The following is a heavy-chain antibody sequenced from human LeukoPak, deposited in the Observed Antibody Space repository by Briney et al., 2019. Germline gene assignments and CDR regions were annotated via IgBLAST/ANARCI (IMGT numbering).Heavy chain of an antibody. CDR1: GFTFSSYA. CDR3: AKEVFGAIIRSMYDY. CDR2: ISGSGGST. J-gene: IGHJ4*02. V-gene: IGHV3-23*01. D-gene: IGHD3-10*02. Sequence: GGSLRLSCAASGFTFSSYAMSWVRQAPGKGLEWVSAISGSGGSTYYADSVKGWFTISRDNSKNTLYLQMNSLRAEDTAVYYCAKEVFGAIIRSMYDYWGQGTLVTVSS.